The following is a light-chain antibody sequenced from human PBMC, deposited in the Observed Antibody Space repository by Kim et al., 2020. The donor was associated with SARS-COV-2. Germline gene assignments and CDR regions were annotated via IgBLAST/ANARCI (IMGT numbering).Light chain of an antibody. CDR1: QSVSSW. V-gene: IGKV1-5*03. Sequence: SVGDKITLTCRASQSVSSWLAWYQHKPGKAPKLLIYKTSTLETGVPSRFSGSGSGTEFTLTINSLQPDDFASYFCQQYSGSPPRTFGQGTKVDIK. CDR3: QQYSGSPPRT. CDR2: KTS. J-gene: IGKJ1*01.